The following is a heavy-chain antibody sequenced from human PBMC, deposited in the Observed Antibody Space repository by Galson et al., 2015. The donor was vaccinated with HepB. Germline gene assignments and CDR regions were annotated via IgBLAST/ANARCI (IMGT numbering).Heavy chain of an antibody. V-gene: IGHV3-21*06. CDR2: IDSTSSYT. Sequence: SLRLSCAASEFSFSTYHMNWVRQAPGKGLEWVSYIDSTSSYTYYADSVKGRFTISRDNAKNTLYLQMNSLRAEDTAVVYCARSSGSNYFYGMDVWGQGTTVTVSS. CDR3: ARSSGSNYFYGMDV. CDR1: EFSFSTYH. J-gene: IGHJ6*02. D-gene: IGHD5-12*01.